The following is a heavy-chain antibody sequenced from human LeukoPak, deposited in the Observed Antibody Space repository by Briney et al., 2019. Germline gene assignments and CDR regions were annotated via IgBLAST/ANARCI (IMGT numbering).Heavy chain of an antibody. J-gene: IGHJ4*01. CDR1: GFSFSRYY. CDR2: LFSGGDT. CDR3: ARQGFDSGFDY. Sequence: GGSLRLSCTASGFSFSRYYMSWFRQAPGKGLEWISVLFSGGDTYYADSVKDRFGVSRDSSSETLFLQMNSLRVDDTAVYYCARQGFDSGFDYWGHGTTVTVSS. D-gene: IGHD2-21*01. V-gene: IGHV3-66*04.